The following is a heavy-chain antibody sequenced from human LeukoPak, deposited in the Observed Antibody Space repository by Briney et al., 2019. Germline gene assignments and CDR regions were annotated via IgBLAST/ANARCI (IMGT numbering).Heavy chain of an antibody. CDR3: ARAPITSPFYFDS. CDR2: INWSGGST. J-gene: IGHJ4*02. Sequence: PGGSLRLSCTASGFAFDEHGMSWVRQVPGKGLEWAFGINWSGGSTGYADPLRGRFTISRDNAKNSLYLQMDSLRAEDTALYYCARAPITSPFYFDSWGQGTLVTVSS. V-gene: IGHV3-20*04. D-gene: IGHD2-2*01. CDR1: GFAFDEHG.